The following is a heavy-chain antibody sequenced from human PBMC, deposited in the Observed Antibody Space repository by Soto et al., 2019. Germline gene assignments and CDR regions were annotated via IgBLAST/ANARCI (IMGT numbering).Heavy chain of an antibody. CDR1: GLTFSNYA. CDR2: ISGSAEST. V-gene: IGHV3-23*01. D-gene: IGHD4-17*01. CDR3: WVTTYDMDV. Sequence: GSLRLSCAASGLTFSNYAMSWVRQAPGKGLEWVSAISGSAESTYYADSVKGRFTIARDNSKNTLYLQMNSLRAEDTAVYFTWVTTYDMDVWGQGTTVTVSS. J-gene: IGHJ6*02.